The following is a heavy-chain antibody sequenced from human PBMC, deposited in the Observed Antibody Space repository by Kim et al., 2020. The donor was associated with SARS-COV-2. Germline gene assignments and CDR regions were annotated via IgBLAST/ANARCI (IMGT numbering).Heavy chain of an antibody. Sequence: GGSLRLSCEASGFTFEDYGMHWVRQAPGKGLEWVSFITWDGTTTYYADSVKGRFTLSRDNSNNSLSLRMNSLRPEDTALYYCVKDLIPSVASTGEFLFYAMADWGQRTPVTVS. J-gene: IGHJ6*02. CDR1: GFTFEDYG. CDR3: VKDLIPSVASTGEFLFYAMAD. CDR2: ITWDGTTT. V-gene: IGHV3-43D*03. D-gene: IGHD1-1*01.